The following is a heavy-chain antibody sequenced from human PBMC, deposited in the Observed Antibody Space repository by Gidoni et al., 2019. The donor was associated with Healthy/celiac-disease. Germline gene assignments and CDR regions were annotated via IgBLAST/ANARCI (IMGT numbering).Heavy chain of an antibody. V-gene: IGHV1-8*03. D-gene: IGHD3-9*01. CDR3: ARGVLRYFDLSNNYYYGMDV. CDR1: GYTFTSYD. Sequence: QVQLVQSGAEVKKPGASVKVSCKASGYTFTSYDINWVRQATGQGLEWMGWMNPNSGNTGYAQKFQGRVTITRNTSISTAYMELSSLRSEDTAVYYCARGVLRYFDLSNNYYYGMDVWGQGTTVTVSS. J-gene: IGHJ6*02. CDR2: MNPNSGNT.